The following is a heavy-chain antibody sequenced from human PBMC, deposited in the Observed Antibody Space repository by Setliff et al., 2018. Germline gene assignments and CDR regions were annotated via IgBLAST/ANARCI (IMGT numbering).Heavy chain of an antibody. CDR1: GATFSSYA. V-gene: IGHV1-69*06. D-gene: IGHD3-22*01. CDR2: IIPIFGTA. J-gene: IGHJ5*02. CDR3: ARAPSSTVINWFDP. Sequence: SVKVSCKASGATFSSYAISWVRQAPGQGLEWMGRIIPIFGTANYAQKFQGRVTITADKSTSTAYMELSSLRSEDTAVYYCARAPSSTVINWFDPWGQGTQVTVS.